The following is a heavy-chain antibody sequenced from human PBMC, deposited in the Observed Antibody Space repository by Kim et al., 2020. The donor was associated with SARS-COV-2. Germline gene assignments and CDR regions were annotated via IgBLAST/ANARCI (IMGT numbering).Heavy chain of an antibody. J-gene: IGHJ4*02. Sequence: GESLKISCKGSGYSFTSYWIGWVRQMPGKGLEWMGIIYPGDSDTRYSPSFQGQVTISADKSISTAYLQWSSLKASDTAMYYCARVRLDDYGDYVPDYGGQGTLVTVSS. CDR1: GYSFTSYW. V-gene: IGHV5-51*01. CDR2: IYPGDSDT. CDR3: ARVRLDDYGDYVPDY. D-gene: IGHD4-17*01.